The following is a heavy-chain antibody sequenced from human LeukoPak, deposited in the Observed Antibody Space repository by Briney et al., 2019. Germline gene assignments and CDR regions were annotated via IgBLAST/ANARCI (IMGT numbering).Heavy chain of an antibody. J-gene: IGHJ4*02. Sequence: VGSLRLSCAASGFTFSNYWMHWVRQAPGKGLVWVSRISSDGSSTSYADSVKGRFTISRDNAKNTLYLQMNSLRAADTAVYYCARDKGTSYPSSFDYWGQGTLVTVSS. CDR3: ARDKGTSYPSSFDY. V-gene: IGHV3-74*01. CDR2: ISSDGSST. D-gene: IGHD6-6*01. CDR1: GFTFSNYW.